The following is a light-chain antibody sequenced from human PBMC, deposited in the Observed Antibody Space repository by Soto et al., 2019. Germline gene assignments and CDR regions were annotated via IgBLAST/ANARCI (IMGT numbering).Light chain of an antibody. CDR3: QQYGNTPLT. J-gene: IGKJ4*01. V-gene: IGKV3-15*01. Sequence: EIVMTQSPAILSVSPGERATLSCRASQSVSSNLAWYQQKPGQTPRLLIYGASTRATGIPARFSGSGSGTEFTLTISSLQSEDFAIYYCQQYGNTPLTFGGGTKVDI. CDR2: GAS. CDR1: QSVSSN.